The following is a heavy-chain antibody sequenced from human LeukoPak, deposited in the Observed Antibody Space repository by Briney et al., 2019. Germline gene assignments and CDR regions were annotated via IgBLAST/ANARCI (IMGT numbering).Heavy chain of an antibody. D-gene: IGHD2-15*01. CDR2: IYSGGST. J-gene: IGHJ6*02. CDR1: GFTVSSNY. CDR3: ARGTAATYYYYGMDV. V-gene: IGHV3-66*01. Sequence: GGSLRLSCAASGFTVSSNYMSWVRQAPGKGLEWVSVIYSGGSTYYADSVKGRFTISRDNSKNTLYLQMNSLRAEGTAVYYCARGTAATYYYYGMDVWGQGTTVTVSS.